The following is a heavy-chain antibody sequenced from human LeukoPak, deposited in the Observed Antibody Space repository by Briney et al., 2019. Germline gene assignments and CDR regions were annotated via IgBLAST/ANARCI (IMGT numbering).Heavy chain of an antibody. J-gene: IGHJ4*02. D-gene: IGHD6-13*01. V-gene: IGHV1-46*01. CDR1: GYTFTSYS. Sequence: ASVKVSCKASGYTFTSYSIHWVRQAPGQGLEWMGIFNPNGGSTSYAQKFQGRVTMTGDTSTSTVYMELTSLRSEDTAVYYCARGIAAPTTCFDYWGQGTLVTVSS. CDR2: FNPNGGST. CDR3: ARGIAAPTTCFDY.